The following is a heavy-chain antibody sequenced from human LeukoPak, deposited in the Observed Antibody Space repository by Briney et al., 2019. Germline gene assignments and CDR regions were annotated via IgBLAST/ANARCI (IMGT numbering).Heavy chain of an antibody. V-gene: IGHV3-48*04. Sequence: GGSLRLSCVASGSSFRSYSMNWVRQAPGKGLEWVSYISSSSGNIIYYADSVKGRFTISRDNAKNSLYLQMNSLRVEDTAVYYCASGKWKNGYYMDVWVKGTTVTVSS. CDR2: ISSSSGNII. CDR1: GSSFRSYS. CDR3: ASGKWKNGYYMDV. D-gene: IGHD1/OR15-1a*01. J-gene: IGHJ6*03.